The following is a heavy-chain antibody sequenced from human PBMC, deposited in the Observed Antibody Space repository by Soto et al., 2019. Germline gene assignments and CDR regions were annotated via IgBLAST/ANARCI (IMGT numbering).Heavy chain of an antibody. Sequence: EVQLVESGGGLVQPGGSLRLSCAASGFTFSSFDMNWVRQAPGKGLEWVSYIRSSGDSVYYADSVKGRFTISRENAKKLLFLQKNSLRAEDTAVYYCARELHNCKVDNWLATWGQGTPVTVS. D-gene: IGHD1-1*01. CDR2: IRSSGDSV. CDR3: ARELHNCKVDNWLAT. CDR1: GFTFSSFD. J-gene: IGHJ5*02. V-gene: IGHV3-48*01.